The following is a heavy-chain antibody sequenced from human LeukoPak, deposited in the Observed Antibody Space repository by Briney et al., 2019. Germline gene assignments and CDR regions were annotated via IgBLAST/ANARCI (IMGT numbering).Heavy chain of an antibody. CDR1: GGSISSSNW. V-gene: IGHV4-4*02. Sequence: SETLSLTCAVSGGSISSSNWWSWVRQPPGKGLAWIGEIYLSGSTNYNPSLKSRVTISVDKSKNQFSLKLSSVTAADTAVYYCASLGRRATTVDYWGQGTLVTVSS. D-gene: IGHD1-26*01. CDR3: ASLGRRATTVDY. CDR2: IYLSGST. J-gene: IGHJ4*02.